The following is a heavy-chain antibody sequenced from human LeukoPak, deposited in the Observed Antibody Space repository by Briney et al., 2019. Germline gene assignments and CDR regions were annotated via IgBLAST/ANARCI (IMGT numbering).Heavy chain of an antibody. CDR1: GYTFTSYG. CDR3: ARETDLSSYYYDSSGYRD. J-gene: IGHJ4*02. D-gene: IGHD3-22*01. Sequence: GASVKVSCKASGYTFTSYGISWVRQAPGQGLEWMGWISAYNGNTNYAQKLQGRVTMTTDTSTSTAYMELRSLRSDNTAVYYCARETDLSSYYYDSSGYRDWGQGTLVTVSS. V-gene: IGHV1-18*01. CDR2: ISAYNGNT.